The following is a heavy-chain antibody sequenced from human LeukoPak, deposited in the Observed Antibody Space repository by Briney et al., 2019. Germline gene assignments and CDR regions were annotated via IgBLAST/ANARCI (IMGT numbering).Heavy chain of an antibody. J-gene: IGHJ1*01. V-gene: IGHV4-38-2*02. CDR2: VFHSGST. CDR1: GYSISSGYY. Sequence: ASETLSLTCTVSGYSISSGYYWGWIRQPPGKGLEWIGSVFHSGSTYINPSLKSRVTMSVDTSKNQFSLKLSSVTAADTAVYYCARGLASRGPEYFQHWGQGTLVTVSS. D-gene: IGHD3-16*01. CDR3: ARGLASRGPEYFQH.